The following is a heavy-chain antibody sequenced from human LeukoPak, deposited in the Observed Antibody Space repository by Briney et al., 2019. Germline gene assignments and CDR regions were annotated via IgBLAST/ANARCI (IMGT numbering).Heavy chain of an antibody. Sequence: TGGSLRLSCAASGFTFSSYWMTWVGQAPGKGLEWVANIKKDGSEKYYVDSVRGRFTISRDNAKNSLYLQMNSLRAEDTAVYYCAREMGWNYGDYWGQGTLVTVSS. D-gene: IGHD1-7*01. V-gene: IGHV3-7*05. J-gene: IGHJ4*02. CDR1: GFTFSSYW. CDR3: AREMGWNYGDY. CDR2: IKKDGSEK.